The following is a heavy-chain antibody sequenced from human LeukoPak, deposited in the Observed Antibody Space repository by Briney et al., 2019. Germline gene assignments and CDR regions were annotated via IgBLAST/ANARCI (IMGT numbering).Heavy chain of an antibody. CDR1: GFTFSTYD. V-gene: IGHV3-13*01. CDR2: VGADAET. J-gene: IGHJ6*02. D-gene: IGHD3-10*01. CDR3: ARGNWAYYASGIYGMDV. Sequence: GGSLRLSCAASGFTFSTYDMHWVRQPAGKGLEWVSTVGADAETYYPGSVRGRFTITRDNAKNTLHLQMNSLRAGDTAVYFCARGNWAYYASGIYGMDVWGQGTTVTVSS.